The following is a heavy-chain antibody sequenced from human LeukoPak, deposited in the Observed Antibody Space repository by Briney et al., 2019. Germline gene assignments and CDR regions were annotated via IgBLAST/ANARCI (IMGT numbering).Heavy chain of an antibody. CDR3: ARDDCSGGSCYLDY. CDR1: GFTFSSYA. V-gene: IGHV3-30-3*01. CDR2: ISYDGSNK. Sequence: GRSLRLSCAASGFTFSSYAMHWVRQAPGKGLEWVAVISYDGSNKYYADSVKGRFTISRDNSKNTLYLQMNSLRAEDTAVYYCARDDCSGGSCYLDYWGQGTLVTVSS. D-gene: IGHD2-15*01. J-gene: IGHJ4*02.